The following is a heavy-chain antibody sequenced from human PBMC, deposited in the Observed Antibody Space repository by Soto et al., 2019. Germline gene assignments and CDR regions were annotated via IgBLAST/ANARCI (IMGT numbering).Heavy chain of an antibody. V-gene: IGHV3-53*01. J-gene: IGHJ6*02. CDR3: AKMSRNYSPYYSGMDV. CDR1: GFTVSSNY. CDR2: IYSGGST. Sequence: GGSLRLSCAASGFTVSSNYMSWVRQAPGKGLEWVSVIYSGGSTYYADSVRGRFTISRDTSKNTLYLQMNSLRAEDTAVYYCAKMSRNYSPYYSGMDVWGQGTTVTVSS. D-gene: IGHD1-7*01.